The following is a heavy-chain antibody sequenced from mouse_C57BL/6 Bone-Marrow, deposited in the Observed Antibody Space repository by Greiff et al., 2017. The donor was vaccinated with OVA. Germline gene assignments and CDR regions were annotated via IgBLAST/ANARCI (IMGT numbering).Heavy chain of an antibody. D-gene: IGHD4-1*01. Sequence: VQLQQPGAELVRPGTSVKLSCKASGYTFTSYWMHWVKQRPGQGLEWIGVIDPSDSYTNYNQKFKGKATLTVDTSSSTAYMQLSSLTSEDSAVYYCAGLTPYFDYWGQGTTLTVSS. J-gene: IGHJ2*01. V-gene: IGHV1-59*01. CDR1: GYTFTSYW. CDR2: IDPSDSYT. CDR3: AGLTPYFDY.